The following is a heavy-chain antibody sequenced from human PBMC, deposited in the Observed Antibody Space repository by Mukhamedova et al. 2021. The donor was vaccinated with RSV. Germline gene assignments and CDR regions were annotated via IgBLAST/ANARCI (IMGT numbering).Heavy chain of an antibody. V-gene: IGHV1-69*01. J-gene: IGHJ4*02. Sequence: IPIFGTANYAQKFQGRVTITADESTSTAYMELSSLRSEDTAVYYCARTKRDGYNLDYFDYLGQGTLVTVSS. CDR2: IPIFGTA. CDR3: ARTKRDGYNLDYFDY. D-gene: IGHD5-24*01.